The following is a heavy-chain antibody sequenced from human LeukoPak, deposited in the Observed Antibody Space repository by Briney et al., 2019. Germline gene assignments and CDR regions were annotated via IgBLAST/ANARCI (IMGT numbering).Heavy chain of an antibody. V-gene: IGHV3-74*01. J-gene: IGHJ4*02. CDR2: IYSDAT. D-gene: IGHD3-22*01. CDR1: GFTFSSYW. CDR3: ARESYDSSGYYYGGGFDY. Sequence: GGSLRPSCAASGFTFSSYWIHWVRQAPGKGLVWVSRIYSDATYYADSVKGRFTISRDNAKNTLYLQMNSLRAEDTAVYYCARESYDSSGYYYGGGFDYWGQGTLVTVSS.